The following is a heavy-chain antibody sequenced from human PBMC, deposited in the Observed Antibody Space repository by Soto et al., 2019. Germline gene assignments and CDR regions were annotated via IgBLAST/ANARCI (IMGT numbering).Heavy chain of an antibody. CDR2: IIPLYGTV. D-gene: IGHD3-10*01. J-gene: IGHJ4*02. V-gene: IGHV1-69*06. Sequence: QAHLAQSGAEVKKPGSSVTVSCKASGGTFNSYGISWVRQAPGQGLDWMGVIIPLYGTVNYAQKFQGRDSITADKSTSTADMDLNSLRSDDTAVYYCARVRVIRGVIPSHFGLWGQGTQVTVSS. CDR3: ARVRVIRGVIPSHFGL. CDR1: GGTFNSYG.